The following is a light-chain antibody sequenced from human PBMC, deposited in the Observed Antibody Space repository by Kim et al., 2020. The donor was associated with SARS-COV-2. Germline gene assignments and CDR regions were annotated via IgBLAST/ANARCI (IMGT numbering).Light chain of an antibody. J-gene: IGKJ2*01. CDR3: QQYGNSPNT. CDR2: GAS. Sequence: LSHGERPTPSCRASQRVTSTYLAWYQQKPGQAPRLLIYGASNRATGIPDRFSGSGSGTDFTLTINILEPEDFAVYYCQQYGNSPNTFGQGTKLEI. V-gene: IGKV3-20*01. CDR1: QRVTSTY.